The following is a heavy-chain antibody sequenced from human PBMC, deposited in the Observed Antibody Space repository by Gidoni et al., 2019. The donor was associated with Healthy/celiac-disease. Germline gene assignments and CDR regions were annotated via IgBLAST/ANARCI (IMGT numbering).Heavy chain of an antibody. V-gene: IGHV1-69*02. D-gene: IGHD6-19*01. Sequence: QVQLVQSGAEVKKPGSSVKVSCKASGGTFSSYTISWVRQAPGQGLEWMGRIVPILGIANYAQKFQGRVTITADKSTSTAYMELSSLRSEDTAVYYCARVTVAGTGDYWGQGTLVTVSS. CDR3: ARVTVAGTGDY. CDR2: IVPILGIA. J-gene: IGHJ4*02. CDR1: GGTFSSYT.